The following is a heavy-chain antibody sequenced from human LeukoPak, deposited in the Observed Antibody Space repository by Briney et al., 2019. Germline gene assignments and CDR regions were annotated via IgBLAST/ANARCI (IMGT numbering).Heavy chain of an antibody. D-gene: IGHD3-3*01. V-gene: IGHV4-39*07. CDR2: IYCSGSS. CDR1: VGSLRSSSYY. CDR3: ARGYPDFWGGYYTDY. Sequence: SGTLSLTRTVSVGSLRSSSYYWGWIRQPPGEWLEWIRGIYCSGSSYYNPALKSRVSISVDTSKNQFSLKLSTVTAADTAVYYCARGYPDFWGGYYTDYWGQGTLVTVSS. J-gene: IGHJ4*02.